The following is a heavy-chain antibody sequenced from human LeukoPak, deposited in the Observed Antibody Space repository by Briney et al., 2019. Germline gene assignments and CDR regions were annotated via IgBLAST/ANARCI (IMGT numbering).Heavy chain of an antibody. CDR2: ISYSGST. CDR3: ARISSGYYYHFDY. J-gene: IGHJ4*02. Sequence: SETLSLTCTVSGGSVSSGSYYWGWIRQPPGKGLEWIGSISYSGSTYYNPSLKSRVTISVDTSKIQFSLKLSSVTAADTAVYYCARISSGYYYHFDYWGQGTLVTVSS. V-gene: IGHV4-39*01. CDR1: GGSVSSGSYY. D-gene: IGHD3-22*01.